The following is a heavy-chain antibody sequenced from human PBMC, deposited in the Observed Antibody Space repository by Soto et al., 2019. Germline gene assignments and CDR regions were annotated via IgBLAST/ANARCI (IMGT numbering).Heavy chain of an antibody. J-gene: IGHJ3*02. D-gene: IGHD3-9*01. Sequence: SETLSLTCTVSGGSISSSSYYWGWLRQPTGKGLEWVGSIYYSRSTDYNPSHESRVTISVDTSKNQFSLKLSSVTAADTAVYYCARRDRPYYDILTGAFDIWGQGTMVTVSS. V-gene: IGHV4-39*01. CDR1: GGSISSSSYY. CDR2: IYYSRST. CDR3: ARRDRPYYDILTGAFDI.